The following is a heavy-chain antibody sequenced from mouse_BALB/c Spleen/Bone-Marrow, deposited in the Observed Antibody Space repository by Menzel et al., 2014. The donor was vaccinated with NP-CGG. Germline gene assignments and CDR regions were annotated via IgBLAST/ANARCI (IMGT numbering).Heavy chain of an antibody. Sequence: VQLHQSGAELVKPGASLKLSCKASGYTFTNYWIHWVKQRPGQGLEWIGEINPSNGRTNYNEKFKTKATLTVDKSSSTDSMQLSSLTSEDSAVNYCAARLAHLAMDYWGQGTSVTVSS. CDR1: GYTFTNYW. D-gene: IGHD1-3*01. V-gene: IGHV1S81*02. CDR2: INPSNGRT. CDR3: AARLAHLAMDY. J-gene: IGHJ4*01.